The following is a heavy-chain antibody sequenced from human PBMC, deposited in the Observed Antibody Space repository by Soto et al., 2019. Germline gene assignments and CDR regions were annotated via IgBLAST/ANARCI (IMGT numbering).Heavy chain of an antibody. CDR1: GGSIGSGGYS. J-gene: IGHJ4*02. CDR2: IYHSRST. CDR3: ARGPPLGY. V-gene: IGHV4-30-2*01. Sequence: SETLSLTCAVSGGSIGSGGYSWSWIRQPPGKGLECIGYIYHSRSTYYNPSLKSRVTISVDRSKNQFSLKLSSVTAADTAVYYCARGPPLGYWGQGTLVTVSS.